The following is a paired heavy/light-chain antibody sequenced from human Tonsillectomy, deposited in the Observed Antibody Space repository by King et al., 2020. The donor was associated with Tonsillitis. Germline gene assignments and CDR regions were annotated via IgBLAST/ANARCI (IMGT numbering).Light chain of an antibody. J-gene: IGKJ1*01. CDR3: QQYGSSPWT. V-gene: IGKV3-20*01. CDR2: GAS. CDR1: QSISSTY. Sequence: EIVLTQSPGTLSLSPGERATLSCRASQSISSTYFAWYQQKPGQAPRLLIYGASSRATGIPDRFSGSGSGTDFTLTISRLEPEDFAVYYCQQYGSSPWTFGQGTKVEIK.
Heavy chain of an antibody. Sequence: EVQLVESGGGLVQPGGSLRLSCAASGFSFRSYWMHWVRQAPGKGLVWVSRMNSDGSSRSYGDSVKGRITISRDNAKNTLYLQMNSLRADDSAVYYCVRGGGSETYYSLVWGQGTTVTVSS. CDR2: MNSDGSSR. J-gene: IGHJ6*02. V-gene: IGHV3-74*01. CDR1: GFSFRSYW. D-gene: IGHD3-10*01. CDR3: VRGGGSETYYSLV.